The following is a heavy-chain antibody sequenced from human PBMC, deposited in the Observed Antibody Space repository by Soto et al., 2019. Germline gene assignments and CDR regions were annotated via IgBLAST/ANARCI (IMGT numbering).Heavy chain of an antibody. J-gene: IGHJ5*02. Sequence: GGSLRLSCAASGFTFDDYGMSWVRQVPGKGLEWVSGSNSNGDKTVFADSVKGRFTISRDNAKNSLYLQMNSLRVEDTALYHCAREYGSGSSPPWFDPWGQGTLVTVSS. V-gene: IGHV3-20*01. CDR1: GFTFDDYG. CDR3: AREYGSGSSPPWFDP. CDR2: SNSNGDKT. D-gene: IGHD3-10*01.